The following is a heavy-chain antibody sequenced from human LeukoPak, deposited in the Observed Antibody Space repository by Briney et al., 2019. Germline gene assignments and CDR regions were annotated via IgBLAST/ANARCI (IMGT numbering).Heavy chain of an antibody. CDR3: AKDGGVLTEGYYFDY. Sequence: PGGSLRLSCAASGFAFSDCYMTWIRQAPGKGLEYISYIGGSGGDITYADSVRGRFTVSRDNAKNSLYLQMNSLRAEDTALYYCAKDGGVLTEGYYFDYWGQGTLVTVSS. D-gene: IGHD3-3*01. V-gene: IGHV3-11*01. CDR2: IGGSGGDI. J-gene: IGHJ4*02. CDR1: GFAFSDCY.